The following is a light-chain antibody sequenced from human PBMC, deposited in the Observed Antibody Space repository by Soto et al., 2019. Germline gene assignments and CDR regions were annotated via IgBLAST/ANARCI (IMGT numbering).Light chain of an antibody. V-gene: IGLV1-51*02. J-gene: IGLJ3*02. CDR2: EDN. CDR1: GSNIGKNY. CDR3: GTWDSSLNAGV. Sequence: QSVLTQSPSVSAAPGQKVTISCSGGGSNIGKNYVSWYQQLPGTAPQRLIYEDNKRPSGIPDRFSGSKSGTSATLGITGLQTGDEADYYCGTWDSSLNAGVLGGGTKLTVL.